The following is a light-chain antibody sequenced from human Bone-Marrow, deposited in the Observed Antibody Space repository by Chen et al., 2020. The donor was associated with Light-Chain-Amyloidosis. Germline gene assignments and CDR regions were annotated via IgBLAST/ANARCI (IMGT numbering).Light chain of an antibody. Sequence: PAVSQPACVSGPPGQSRTMYCRRRSSDVGSSSVVPWYQQHPGKAPQLLIFDVSNRPSGVPGRFSGSKSGNTASLFISRLQAEDEADYYCYSQNTYSTLPVFGGGTKLTVL. CDR1: SSDVGSSSV. J-gene: IGLJ2*01. CDR2: DVS. CDR3: YSQNTYSTLPV. V-gene: IGLV2-14*03.